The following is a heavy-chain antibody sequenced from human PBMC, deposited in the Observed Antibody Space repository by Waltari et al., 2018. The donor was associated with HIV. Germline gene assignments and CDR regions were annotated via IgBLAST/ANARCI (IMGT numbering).Heavy chain of an antibody. V-gene: IGHV5-51*03. CDR1: GYTFTNYW. D-gene: IGHD3-22*01. J-gene: IGHJ3*02. Sequence: EVQLVQSGAEVRKSGESLKISCKASGYTFTNYWIAWVRQMSGEGLEWMGIIYPCASDTRYNPSFEGQITISADKSLATAYLEWNNLNASDAAIYYCARLFYYDTTGYINNAFDIWGQGTVVTVS. CDR2: IYPCASDT. CDR3: ARLFYYDTTGYINNAFDI.